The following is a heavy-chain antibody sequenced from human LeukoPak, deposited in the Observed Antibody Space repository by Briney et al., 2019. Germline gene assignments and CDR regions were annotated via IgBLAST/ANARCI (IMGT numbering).Heavy chain of an antibody. V-gene: IGHV3-48*01. D-gene: IGHD3-16*01. J-gene: IGHJ4*02. CDR2: ISSSSSTI. Sequence: PGGSLRLSCAASGFTFSSYEMNWVRQAPGKGLEWVSYISSSSSTIYYADSVKGRFTISRDNAKNSLYLQMNSLRAEDTAVYYCARDLVLGYWGQRTLVTVSS. CDR3: ARDLVLGY. CDR1: GFTFSSYE.